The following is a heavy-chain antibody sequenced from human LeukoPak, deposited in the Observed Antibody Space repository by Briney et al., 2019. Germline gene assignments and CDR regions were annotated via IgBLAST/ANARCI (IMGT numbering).Heavy chain of an antibody. V-gene: IGHV1-2*02. Sequence: ASVKVSCKASGYTFTGYYMHWVRQAPGQGLEWMGWIGPNSGGTNYAQNFQGGVTMTRDTSVSTAYMELSSLRSDDTAVYYCARDLGQWLVPYYFDYWGQGTLVTVSS. CDR1: GYTFTGYY. J-gene: IGHJ4*02. D-gene: IGHD6-19*01. CDR3: ARDLGQWLVPYYFDY. CDR2: IGPNSGGT.